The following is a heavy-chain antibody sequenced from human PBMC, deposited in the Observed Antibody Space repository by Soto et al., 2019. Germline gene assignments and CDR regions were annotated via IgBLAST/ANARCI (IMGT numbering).Heavy chain of an antibody. V-gene: IGHV3-23*01. CDR2: ISGSGGST. D-gene: IGHD4-17*01. CDR3: ARDPALVTVTTEGVFDY. CDR1: GFTFSSYA. Sequence: GGSLRLSCAASGFTFSSYAMSWVRQAPGKGLEWVSAISGSGGSTYYADSVKGRFTISRDNSKNTLYLQMNSLRAEDTAVYYCARDPALVTVTTEGVFDYWGQGTLVTVSS. J-gene: IGHJ4*02.